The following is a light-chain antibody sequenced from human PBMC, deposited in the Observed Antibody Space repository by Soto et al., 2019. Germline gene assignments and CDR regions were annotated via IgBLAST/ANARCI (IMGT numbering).Light chain of an antibody. V-gene: IGKV3-11*01. J-gene: IGKJ4*01. Sequence: IVLTQSPATLSLSPGKRATLSCRASQNISNYLIWYTQKPGQAPRLLIYDVSNRANGIPARFSGSGSGTDLTLTISSLEPEDFAAYDCQQYGSSPRLTFGGGTKVDIK. CDR2: DVS. CDR1: QNISNY. CDR3: QQYGSSPRLT.